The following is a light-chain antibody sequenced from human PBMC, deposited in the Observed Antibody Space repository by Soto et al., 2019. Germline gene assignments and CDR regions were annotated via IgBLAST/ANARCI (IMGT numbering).Light chain of an antibody. V-gene: IGKV1-27*01. Sequence: DIQMTQSPTSLSASVGDRVTITCRASQGIRNFVAWYQQKPGKAPKLLIYAASTLQSGVSSRFSGSGSGTDFTLTINSLQPEDVAPYSCQKYSSVPVFGPGTKVEIK. CDR3: QKYSSVPV. CDR1: QGIRNF. J-gene: IGKJ3*01. CDR2: AAS.